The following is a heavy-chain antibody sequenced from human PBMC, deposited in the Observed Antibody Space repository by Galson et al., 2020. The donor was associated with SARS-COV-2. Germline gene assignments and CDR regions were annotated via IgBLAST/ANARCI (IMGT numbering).Heavy chain of an antibody. D-gene: IGHD2-8*01. J-gene: IGHJ4*02. CDR2: ISHYRGNT. CDR3: ARGGHCTNGVCETFEF. CDR1: GCFFRNNG. Sequence: ASVLVSCNASGCFFRNNGIICVRRPPPQGRQGMGWISHYRGNTNSAHTLHDRLTMTTDTSKSTPYMQLRSLTSDDTAEYWCARGGHCTNGVCETFEFWCQGTLVTVAS. V-gene: IGHV1-18*04.